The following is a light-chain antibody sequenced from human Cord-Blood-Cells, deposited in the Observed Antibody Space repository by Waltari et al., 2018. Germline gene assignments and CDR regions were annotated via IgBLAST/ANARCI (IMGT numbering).Light chain of an antibody. Sequence: QSDLTQPASVSGSPGQSITISCTGTSSDVGSYNLVSWYQQHPGKAPKLMIYEGSKRPSGFSNRFSGSKAGNTASLTISGLQAEDEADYYCCSYAGSSLWVFGGGTKLTVL. CDR3: CSYAGSSLWV. V-gene: IGLV2-23*01. CDR1: SSDVGSYNL. CDR2: EGS. J-gene: IGLJ3*02.